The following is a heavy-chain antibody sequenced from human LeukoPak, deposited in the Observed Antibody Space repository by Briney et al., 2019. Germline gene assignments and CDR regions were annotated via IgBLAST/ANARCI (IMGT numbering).Heavy chain of an antibody. Sequence: GWSLRLSCAASLFSFNRYWMIRLRQAPRNPLEWVANIKQDGSEKYYVDSVKGRFTISSDNAKNSLYLQMNTLRAEDTAVYYCVYAPPHDAFDIWGQGTMVTVSS. CDR1: LFSFNRYW. CDR3: VYAPPHDAFDI. D-gene: IGHD3-16*01. V-gene: IGHV3-7*01. J-gene: IGHJ3*02. CDR2: IKQDGSEK.